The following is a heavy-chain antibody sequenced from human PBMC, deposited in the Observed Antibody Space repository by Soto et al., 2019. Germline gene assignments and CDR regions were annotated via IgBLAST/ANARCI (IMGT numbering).Heavy chain of an antibody. D-gene: IGHD2-21*01. CDR2: ISGSGGST. J-gene: IGHJ4*02. CDR3: AKDPEVVVNAPDY. Sequence: HPGGSLRLSCAASGFTFSSYAMNWVRQAPGKGLEWVSAISGSGGSTYYVDSVKGRFTISRDNSRNTLYLQMNSLRAEDTAVYYCAKDPEVVVNAPDYWGQGTLVTVSS. V-gene: IGHV3-23*01. CDR1: GFTFSSYA.